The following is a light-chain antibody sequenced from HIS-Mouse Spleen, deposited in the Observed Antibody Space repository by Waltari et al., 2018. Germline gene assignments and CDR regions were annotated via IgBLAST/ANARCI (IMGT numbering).Light chain of an antibody. CDR3: CSYAGSSTL. CDR1: SSDVGSYNL. V-gene: IGLV2-23*01. J-gene: IGLJ2*01. Sequence: QSALTQPASVSGSPGQSITISCTGTSSDVGSYNLLPWYQQHPGKAPKLMIYEGSKRPSGVSNRFSGSKSGNTASLTISGLQAEDEADYYCCSYAGSSTLFGGGTKLTVL. CDR2: EGS.